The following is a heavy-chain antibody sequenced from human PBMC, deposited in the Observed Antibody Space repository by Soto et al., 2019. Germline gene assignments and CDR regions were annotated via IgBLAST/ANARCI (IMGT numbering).Heavy chain of an antibody. CDR3: ARDPALLRYFDWLIDY. CDR1: GFTFRNYA. J-gene: IGHJ4*02. Sequence: GGSLRLSCAASGFTFRNYAMHWVRQAPGKGLEWVAVISYDGNNKYYADSVKGRFTISRDNAKNSLYLQMNSLRAGDTAVYYCARDPALLRYFDWLIDYWGQGTLVTVSS. CDR2: ISYDGNNK. D-gene: IGHD3-9*01. V-gene: IGHV3-30-3*01.